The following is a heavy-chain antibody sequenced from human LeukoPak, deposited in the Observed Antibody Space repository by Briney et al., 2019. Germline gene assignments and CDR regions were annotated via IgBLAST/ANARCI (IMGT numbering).Heavy chain of an antibody. Sequence: PSQTPSLTCTVSGGSISSGSYYWSWIRQPPGKGLEWIGRIYTSGSTNYNPSLKSRVTISVDTSKNQFSLKLSSVTAADTAVYFCASEPYSSSWYGYQWFDPWGQGTLVTVSS. CDR3: ASEPYSSSWYGYQWFDP. D-gene: IGHD6-13*01. CDR2: IYTSGST. J-gene: IGHJ5*02. CDR1: GGSISSGSYY. V-gene: IGHV4-61*02.